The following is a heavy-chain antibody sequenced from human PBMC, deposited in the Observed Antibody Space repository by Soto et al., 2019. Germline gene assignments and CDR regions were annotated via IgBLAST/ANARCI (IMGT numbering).Heavy chain of an antibody. CDR2: IYHGGTT. J-gene: IGHJ4*02. CDR1: GYSISSGSY. D-gene: IGHD2-15*01. V-gene: IGHV4-38-2*02. Sequence: PSATLSLTCTVSGYSISSGSYLACIRHPPGKWPDWIASIYHGGTTFYNPSLKSRITISVDTSNNQFSLKLPSVTAADTAVYYCERVNVMVVGGSTFDYWGQAPMVPDSS. CDR3: ERVNVMVVGGSTFDY.